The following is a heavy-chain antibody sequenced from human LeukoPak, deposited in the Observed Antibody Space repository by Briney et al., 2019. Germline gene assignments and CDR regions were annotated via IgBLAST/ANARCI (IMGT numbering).Heavy chain of an antibody. CDR2: IYYSGST. Sequence: PSETLSLTCTVSGGSISSSSYYWGWIRQPPGKGLEWIGSIYYSGSTYYNPSLKSRVTISVDTSKNQFSLKLSSVTAADTAVYYCARDPVAEYDSSGYWGQGTLVTVSS. J-gene: IGHJ4*02. D-gene: IGHD3-22*01. V-gene: IGHV4-39*07. CDR3: ARDPVAEYDSSGY. CDR1: GGSISSSSYY.